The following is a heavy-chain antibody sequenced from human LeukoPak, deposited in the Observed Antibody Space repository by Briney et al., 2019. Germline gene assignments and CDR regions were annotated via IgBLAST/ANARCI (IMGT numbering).Heavy chain of an antibody. V-gene: IGHV3-11*01. CDR3: ARAGREYYYDSSGYYPGSRGFDP. J-gene: IGHJ5*02. CDR2: ISSSGSTI. D-gene: IGHD3-22*01. Sequence: GGSLRLSCAASGFTFSDYYMSWIRRAPGKGLEWVSYISSSGSTIYYADSVKGRFTISRDNAKNSLYLQMNSLRAEDTAVYYCARAGREYYYDSSGYYPGSRGFDPWGQGTLVTVSS. CDR1: GFTFSDYY.